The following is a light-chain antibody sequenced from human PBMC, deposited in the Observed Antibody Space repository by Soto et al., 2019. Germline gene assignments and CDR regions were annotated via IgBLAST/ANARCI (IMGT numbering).Light chain of an antibody. Sequence: RVMTQSPATLSLSPGERATLSCRASQTIDNTLAWYQRKPGQAPRLLIYDASNRATGIPARFSGSGSGTDFTLTISSLEPEDFAVYYCQQRSNSWTFGQGTKVDIK. CDR3: QQRSNSWT. V-gene: IGKV3-11*01. J-gene: IGKJ1*01. CDR1: QTIDNT. CDR2: DAS.